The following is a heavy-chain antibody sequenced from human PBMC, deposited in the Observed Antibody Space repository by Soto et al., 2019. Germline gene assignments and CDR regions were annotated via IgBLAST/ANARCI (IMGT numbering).Heavy chain of an antibody. J-gene: IGHJ4*02. Sequence: GGSLRHSYAASGFTFSSYGMHWVRQAPGKGLEWVAVIWYDGSNKYYADSVKGRFTISRDNSKNTLYLQMNSLRAEDTAVYYCARADDSKAPFDYWGQGT. V-gene: IGHV3-33*01. D-gene: IGHD3-22*01. CDR3: ARADDSKAPFDY. CDR1: GFTFSSYG. CDR2: IWYDGSNK.